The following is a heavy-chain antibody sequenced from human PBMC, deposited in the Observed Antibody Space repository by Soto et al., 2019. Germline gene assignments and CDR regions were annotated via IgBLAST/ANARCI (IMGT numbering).Heavy chain of an antibody. J-gene: IGHJ4*02. CDR1: GYTFTGYY. V-gene: IGHV1-2*04. Sequence: ASVKVSCKASGYTFTGYYMHWVRQAPGQGLEWRGWINPNSGGTNYAQKFQGWVTMTRDTSISTAYMELSRLRSDDTAVYYCARGGDRYYDILTGYPAGGFFDYWGQGTLVTVSS. CDR3: ARGGDRYYDILTGYPAGGFFDY. CDR2: INPNSGGT. D-gene: IGHD3-9*01.